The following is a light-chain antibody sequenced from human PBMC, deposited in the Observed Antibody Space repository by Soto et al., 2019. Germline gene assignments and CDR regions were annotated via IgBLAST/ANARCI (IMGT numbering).Light chain of an antibody. J-gene: IGKJ1*01. CDR2: AAS. CDR1: QSLGSGY. V-gene: IGKV3-20*01. CDR3: QQYDTSPRT. Sequence: EILLTQSPGTLSLSPGDRDTLSCRASQSLGSGYLAWYRQKPGQAPRILIYAASSRATGVPDRFSGSGSGTDFSLTISRLEPEDFAVYYCQQYDTSPRTFGQGTKVEI.